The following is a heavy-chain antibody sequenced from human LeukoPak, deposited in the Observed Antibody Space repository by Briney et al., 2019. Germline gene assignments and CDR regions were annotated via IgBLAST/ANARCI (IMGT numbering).Heavy chain of an antibody. J-gene: IGHJ6*03. CDR1: GFTFSSYG. D-gene: IGHD1-26*01. Sequence: GGSLTLSCAASGFTFSSYGMHWVRQAPGKGLEWVAFIRYDGSNKYYADSVKGRFTISRDNSKNTLHLQMNSLRAEDTAVYYCAKDFEWELKDYYYYYMDVWGKGTTVTVSS. V-gene: IGHV3-30*02. CDR3: AKDFEWELKDYYYYYMDV. CDR2: IRYDGSNK.